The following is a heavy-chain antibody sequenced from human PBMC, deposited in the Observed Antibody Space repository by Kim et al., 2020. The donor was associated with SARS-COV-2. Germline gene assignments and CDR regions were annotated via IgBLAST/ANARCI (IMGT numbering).Heavy chain of an antibody. CDR3: ATRYYYGSGSYYNVWFDP. V-gene: IGHV4-38-2*02. Sequence: SETLSLTCTVSGYSISSGYYWGWIRQPPGKGLEWIGSIYHSGSTYYNPSLKSRVTISVDTSKNQFSLKLSSVTAADTAVYYCATRYYYGSGSYYNVWFDPWGQGTLVTVSS. D-gene: IGHD3-10*01. CDR1: GYSISSGYY. J-gene: IGHJ5*02. CDR2: IYHSGST.